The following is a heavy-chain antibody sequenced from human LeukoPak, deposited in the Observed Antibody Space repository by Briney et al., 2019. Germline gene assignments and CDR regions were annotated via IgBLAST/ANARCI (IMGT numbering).Heavy chain of an antibody. CDR3: ARLRSLGEMATTD. D-gene: IGHD5-24*01. Sequence: PSETLSLTCTVSGYSISSGYHWGWIRQPPGKGLEWIGSIYYGGSTYYNPSLKSRVTISVDTSKNQFSLKLSSVTAADAAVYYCARLRSLGEMATTDWGQGTLVTVSS. J-gene: IGHJ4*02. CDR1: GYSISSGYH. V-gene: IGHV4-38-2*02. CDR2: IYYGGST.